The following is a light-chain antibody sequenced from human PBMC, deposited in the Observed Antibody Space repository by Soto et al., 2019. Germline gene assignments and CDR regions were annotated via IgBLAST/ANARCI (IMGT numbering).Light chain of an antibody. Sequence: QSVLTQPASVSGSPGRSITISCTGTTNDVGGYNYVSWYQQHPGKAPKLLIFEVSSRPSGVSNRFSGSKSGNTASLTISALQAEDEADYFCNSYTSSTSRPYVFGTGTRSPS. CDR2: EVS. CDR3: NSYTSSTSRPYV. V-gene: IGLV2-14*01. CDR1: TNDVGGYNY. J-gene: IGLJ1*01.